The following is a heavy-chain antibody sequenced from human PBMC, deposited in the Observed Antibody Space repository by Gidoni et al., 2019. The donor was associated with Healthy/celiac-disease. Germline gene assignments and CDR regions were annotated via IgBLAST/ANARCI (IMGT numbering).Heavy chain of an antibody. D-gene: IGHD6-19*01. V-gene: IGHV4-39*01. CDR3: AKLDSSGWANS. CDR1: GGSIISSSYN. Sequence: QLQLQASVPGLVKPSETLSLTCTVSGGSIISSSYNWGWIRQPPGKGLEWIGSIYYSGSTYYNPSLKSRVTISVETSKNQFSLKLSSVTAADTAVYYCAKLDSSGWANSWGQGTLVTVSS. J-gene: IGHJ4*02. CDR2: IYYSGST.